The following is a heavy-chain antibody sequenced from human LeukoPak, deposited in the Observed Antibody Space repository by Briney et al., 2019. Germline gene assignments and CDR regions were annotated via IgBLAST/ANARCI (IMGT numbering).Heavy chain of an antibody. CDR2: ISYDGNNK. V-gene: IGHV3-30*18. CDR3: AKEPAYSSGCLDY. CDR1: RFTFSSYG. Sequence: PGGSLRLSCAGSRFTFSSYGMHWVRQAPGKGLEWVAVISYDGNNKYYADSVKGRFTISRDNSTNTLYLQMNSLRAEDTAVYYCAKEPAYSSGCLDYWGQGTLVTVSS. J-gene: IGHJ4*02. D-gene: IGHD6-19*01.